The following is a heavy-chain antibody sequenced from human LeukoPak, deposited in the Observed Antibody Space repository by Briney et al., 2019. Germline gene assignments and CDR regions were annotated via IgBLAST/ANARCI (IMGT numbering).Heavy chain of an antibody. CDR1: GFTYEDYG. CDR2: LNWNGGST. J-gene: IGHJ3*02. CDR3: ATHGLYYYDSSGESDAFDI. Sequence: GDSLRLFCAASGFTYEDYGMSWVRQAPGNGLQCTSRLNWNGGSTGYADSVKGRFTISRDNAKNSLYLQMNSLRAEDTALYHCATHGLYYYDSSGESDAFDIWGQGTMVTVSS. D-gene: IGHD3-22*01. V-gene: IGHV3-20*01.